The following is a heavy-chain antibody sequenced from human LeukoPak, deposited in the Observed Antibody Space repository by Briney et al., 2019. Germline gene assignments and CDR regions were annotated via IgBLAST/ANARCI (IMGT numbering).Heavy chain of an antibody. V-gene: IGHV3-9*01. Sequence: PGRSLRLSCAASGFTLDDYAMHWVRQAPGEGLEWVSGISWNSGSIGYADSVKGRFTISRDNAKNSLYLQMNSLRAEDTALYYCAKDMWRIAAALGAFDIWGQGTMVTVSS. CDR2: ISWNSGSI. D-gene: IGHD6-13*01. CDR3: AKDMWRIAAALGAFDI. CDR1: GFTLDDYA. J-gene: IGHJ3*02.